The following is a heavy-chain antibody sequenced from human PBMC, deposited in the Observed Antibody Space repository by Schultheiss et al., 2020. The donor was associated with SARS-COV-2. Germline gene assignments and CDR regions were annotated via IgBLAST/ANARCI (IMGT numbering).Heavy chain of an antibody. V-gene: IGHV3-9*01. Sequence: SLKISCAASGFTFDDYAMHWVRQAPGKGLEWVSGISWNSGSIGYADSVKGRFTISRDNSKNTLYLQMNSLRAEDTAVYYCARGPRGPNYYYYYYMDVWGKGTTVTVSS. J-gene: IGHJ6*03. CDR3: ARGPRGPNYYYYYYMDV. CDR2: ISWNSGSI. CDR1: GFTFDDYA.